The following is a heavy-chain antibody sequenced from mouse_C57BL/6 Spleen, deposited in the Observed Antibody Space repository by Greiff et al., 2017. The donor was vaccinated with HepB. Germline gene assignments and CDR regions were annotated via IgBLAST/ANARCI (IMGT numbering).Heavy chain of an antibody. D-gene: IGHD2-4*01. CDR2: ISSGSSTI. CDR3: ANSYDYGRGDY. CDR1: GFTFSDYG. V-gene: IGHV5-17*01. Sequence: EVKLMESGGGLVKPGGSLKLSCAASGFTFSDYGMHWVRQAPEKGLEWVAYISSGSSTIYYADTVKGRFTISRDNAKNTLFLQMTSLRSEDTAMYYCANSYDYGRGDYWGQGTSVTVSS. J-gene: IGHJ4*01.